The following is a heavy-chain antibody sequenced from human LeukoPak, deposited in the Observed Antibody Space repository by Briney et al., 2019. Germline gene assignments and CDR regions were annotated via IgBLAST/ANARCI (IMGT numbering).Heavy chain of an antibody. CDR2: INYGGTT. Sequence: SETLSLTCTVSTDSITSDSYSWAWIRQSPGKGLEWIGSINYGGTTFYNPALKSRVTFSIPTPKRQFSLSLRSVSAPDTAVYYCARQPMTGYWNYYFYGMDVWAQGTTVIVPS. D-gene: IGHD1-1*01. CDR3: ARQPMTGYWNYYFYGMDV. V-gene: IGHV4-39*01. J-gene: IGHJ6*02. CDR1: TDSITSDSYS.